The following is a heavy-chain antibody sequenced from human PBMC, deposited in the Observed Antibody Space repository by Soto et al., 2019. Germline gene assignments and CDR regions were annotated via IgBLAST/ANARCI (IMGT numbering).Heavy chain of an antibody. Sequence: ASVKVSCKASGYTFTGYYMHWVRQAPGQGLEWMGWINPNSGGTNYAQKFQGRVTMTRDTSISTAYMELSRLRSDDTAVYYCARDREWLVLNYYYGMDVWPRDHGHRLL. J-gene: IGHJ6*02. D-gene: IGHD6-19*01. CDR1: GYTFTGYY. V-gene: IGHV1-2*02. CDR3: ARDREWLVLNYYYGMDV. CDR2: INPNSGGT.